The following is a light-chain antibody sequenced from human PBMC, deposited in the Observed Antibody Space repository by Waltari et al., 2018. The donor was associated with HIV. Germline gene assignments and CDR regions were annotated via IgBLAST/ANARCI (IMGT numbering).Light chain of an antibody. CDR3: ASWDDSLNGPV. CDR2: GKK. V-gene: IGLV1-44*01. Sequence: QSVLTQPPSTSGTPGQRVTISCSGSSSNIGSNTVSWFQQLPGKAPKVLLYGKKQRPSGVPGRSSGSKAGTSASLAIGGLQSEDEADYYCASWDDSLNGPVFGGGTTLTVL. J-gene: IGLJ2*01. CDR1: SSNIGSNT.